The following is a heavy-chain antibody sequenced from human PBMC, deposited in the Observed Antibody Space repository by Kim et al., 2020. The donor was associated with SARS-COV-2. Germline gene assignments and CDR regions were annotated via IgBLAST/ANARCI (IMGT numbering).Heavy chain of an antibody. CDR1: GYTFSSYA. Sequence: ASVKVSCKASGYTFSSYAMHWVRQAPGQRLEWMGWINAGNGNTKYSQKFQGRVTITRDTSASTAYMELSSLRSEDTTVYYCAKSTGYSSGWVFDYWGQGTLVTVSS. CDR3: AKSTGYSSGWVFDY. CDR2: INAGNGNT. J-gene: IGHJ4*02. D-gene: IGHD6-19*01. V-gene: IGHV1-3*01.